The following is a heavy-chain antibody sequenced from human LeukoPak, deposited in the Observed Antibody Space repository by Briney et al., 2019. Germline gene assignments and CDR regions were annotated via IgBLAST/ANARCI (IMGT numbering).Heavy chain of an antibody. CDR2: ISYDGSNK. V-gene: IGHV3-30*03. CDR1: GFTFSSYG. D-gene: IGHD3-10*01. J-gene: IGHJ5*02. CDR3: AIPGLLWFNWFDP. Sequence: GRSLRLSCAASGFTFSSYGMHWVRQAPGKGLEWVAVISYDGSNKYYADSVKGRFTISRDNSKDTLYLQMNSLRAEDTAVYYCAIPGLLWFNWFDPWGQGTLVTVSS.